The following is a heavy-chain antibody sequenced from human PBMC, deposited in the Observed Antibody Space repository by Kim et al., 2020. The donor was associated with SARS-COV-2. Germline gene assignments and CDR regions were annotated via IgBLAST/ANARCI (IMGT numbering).Heavy chain of an antibody. V-gene: IGHV3-7*01. CDR1: GFTFSSYW. Sequence: GGSLRLSCAASGFTFSSYWMSWVRQAPGKGLEWVANIKQDGSEKYYVDSVKGRFTISRDNAKNSLYLQMNSLRAEDTAVYYCAREWATVTTLFDPWGQGTLVTVSS. CDR2: IKQDGSEK. D-gene: IGHD4-17*01. J-gene: IGHJ5*02. CDR3: AREWATVTTLFDP.